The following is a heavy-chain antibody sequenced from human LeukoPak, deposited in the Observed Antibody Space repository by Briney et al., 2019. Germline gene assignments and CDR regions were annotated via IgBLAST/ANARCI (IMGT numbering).Heavy chain of an antibody. V-gene: IGHV3-30*03. D-gene: IGHD1-26*01. Sequence: GGSLRLSCAASGFPLSDYTMHWVRQAPGKGLEWVSAISYDGRGTDYADSVKGRVTISSDNSQNTLYVQMHSLRTEDKALYFSVGETGNTTFFADWGEGTLVTVSS. CDR1: GFPLSDYT. CDR2: ISYDGRGT. CDR3: VGETGNTTFFAD. J-gene: IGHJ4*02.